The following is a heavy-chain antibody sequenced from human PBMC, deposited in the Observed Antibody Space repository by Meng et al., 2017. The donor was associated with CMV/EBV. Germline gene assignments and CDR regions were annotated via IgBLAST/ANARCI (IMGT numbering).Heavy chain of an antibody. Sequence: GESLKISCAASGFTFSSYWMHWVRQAPGKGLVWVSRINSDGSSTSYADSVKGRFTISRDNAKNTLYLQMNSQRAEDTAVYYCARSRGYCSSTSCSSVSGGTGYYYYYGMDVWGQGTTVTVSS. CDR2: INSDGSST. J-gene: IGHJ6*02. V-gene: IGHV3-74*01. CDR3: ARSRGYCSSTSCSSVSGGTGYYYYYGMDV. CDR1: GFTFSSYW. D-gene: IGHD2-2*01.